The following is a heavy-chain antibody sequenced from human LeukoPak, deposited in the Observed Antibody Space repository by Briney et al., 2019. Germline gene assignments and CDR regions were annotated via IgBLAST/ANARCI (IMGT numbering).Heavy chain of an antibody. J-gene: IGHJ4*02. Sequence: GGSRRLSCAASEFTFSSYAMHWVRQAPGKGLEWVAIISYDGSNKYYADSVKGRFTISRDNSKNTLYLQMNSLRAEDTAVYYRAKAAHYCSGGSCLDYWGQGTLVTVSS. V-gene: IGHV3-30*04. CDR3: AKAAHYCSGGSCLDY. CDR2: ISYDGSNK. D-gene: IGHD2-15*01. CDR1: EFTFSSYA.